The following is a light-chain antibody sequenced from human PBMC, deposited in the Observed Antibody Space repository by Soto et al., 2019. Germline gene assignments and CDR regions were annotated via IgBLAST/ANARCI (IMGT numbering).Light chain of an antibody. CDR1: SSDVGGYNY. CDR3: SSYASSSIDYV. Sequence: QSALTQPASVSGSPGQSITISCTGTSSDVGGYNYVSWYQQHPGKAPKLLIYEVSNRPSGVSNRFSGSKSGNTASLTLSGLQADDEADDDSSSYASSSIDYVFGTGTKLTVL. CDR2: EVS. J-gene: IGLJ1*01. V-gene: IGLV2-14*01.